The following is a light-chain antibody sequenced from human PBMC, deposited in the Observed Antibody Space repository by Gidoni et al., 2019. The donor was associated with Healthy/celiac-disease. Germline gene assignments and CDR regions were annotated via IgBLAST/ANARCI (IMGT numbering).Light chain of an antibody. J-gene: IGLJ2*01. Sequence: QSALTQPASVSGSPGQSITISCTGTSSDVGGYNYVSWYQQHPGKAPKLMIYDVSNRSSGVSNRFSGSKSGNTASLTISGLQAEDEADYYCSSYISSSTLVFGGGTKLTVL. CDR3: SSYISSSTLV. V-gene: IGLV2-14*01. CDR1: SSDVGGYNY. CDR2: DVS.